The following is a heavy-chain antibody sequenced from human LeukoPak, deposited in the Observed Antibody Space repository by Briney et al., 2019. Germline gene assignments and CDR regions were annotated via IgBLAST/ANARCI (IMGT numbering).Heavy chain of an antibody. V-gene: IGHV4-39*07. CDR3: ARGRRYYDSSGYYLSWFDY. J-gene: IGHJ4*02. D-gene: IGHD3-22*01. Sequence: PSETLSLTCTVSGGSISSSNPYWGWIRQPPGKGLEWVGSIFYSGSTFYNPSLKSRVTISVDTSKNQFSLKLSSVTAADTAVYYCARGRRYYDSSGYYLSWFDYWGQGTLVTVSS. CDR2: IFYSGST. CDR1: GGSISSSNPY.